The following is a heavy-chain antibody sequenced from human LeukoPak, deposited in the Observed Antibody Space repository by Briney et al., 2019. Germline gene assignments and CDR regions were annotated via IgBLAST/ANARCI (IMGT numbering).Heavy chain of an antibody. Sequence: GGSLRLSCAASGFTFSSYWMTWVRQAPGRGLEWVASIKGDGSTKFYVDSLKGRSTISRDNAKNSLYLQMNSLRGEDTALYYCARWVITPYYGMDVWGQGTTVTVSS. CDR2: IKGDGSTK. J-gene: IGHJ6*02. CDR3: ARWVITPYYGMDV. CDR1: GFTFSSYW. D-gene: IGHD3-16*01. V-gene: IGHV3-7*05.